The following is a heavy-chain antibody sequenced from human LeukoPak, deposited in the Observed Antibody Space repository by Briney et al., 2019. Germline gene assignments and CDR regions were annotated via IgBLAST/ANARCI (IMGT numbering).Heavy chain of an antibody. CDR3: ARTYYYDSSGYYLN. J-gene: IGHJ4*02. CDR2: ISAYNGNT. Sequence: ASVKVSRKASGYTFTSYGISWVRQAPGQGLEWMGWISAYNGNTNCAQKLQGRVTMTTDTSTSTAYKELRSLRSDDTAVYYCARTYYYDSSGYYLNWGQGTLVTVSS. CDR1: GYTFTSYG. D-gene: IGHD3-22*01. V-gene: IGHV1-18*01.